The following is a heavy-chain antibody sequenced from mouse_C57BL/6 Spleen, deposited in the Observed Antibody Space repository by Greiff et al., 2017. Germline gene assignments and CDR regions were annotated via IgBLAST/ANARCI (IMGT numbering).Heavy chain of an antibody. CDR1: GYSFTGYY. D-gene: IGHD1-1*01. Sequence: EVKLVESGPELVKPGASVKISCKASGYSFTGYYMNWVKQSPEKSLEWIGEINPSTGGTTYNQKFKAKATLTVDKSSSTAYMQLKSLTSEDSAVYYCARWYYGSGGYFDVWGTGTTVTVSS. CDR2: INPSTGGT. J-gene: IGHJ1*03. V-gene: IGHV1-42*01. CDR3: ARWYYGSGGYFDV.